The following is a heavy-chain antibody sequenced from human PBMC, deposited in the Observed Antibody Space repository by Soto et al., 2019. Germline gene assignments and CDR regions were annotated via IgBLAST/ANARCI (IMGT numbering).Heavy chain of an antibody. D-gene: IGHD3-10*01. CDR2: ISAYNGNT. J-gene: IGHJ4*02. V-gene: IGHV1-18*01. Sequence: ASVKVSCKASGYTFTSYGISWVRQAPGQGLEWMGWISAYNGNTNYAQKLQGRVTMTTDTSTSTAYMELRSLRSDDTAVYYCARDKDVLLLGVYFDYWGQGTLVTVFS. CDR1: GYTFTSYG. CDR3: ARDKDVLLLGVYFDY.